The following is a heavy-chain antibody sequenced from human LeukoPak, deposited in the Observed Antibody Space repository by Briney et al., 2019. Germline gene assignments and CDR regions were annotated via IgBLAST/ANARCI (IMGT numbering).Heavy chain of an antibody. CDR2: IIPIFGTA. J-gene: IGHJ5*02. CDR3: ARVRQLVGWFDP. CDR1: GGTFSSYA. D-gene: IGHD6-6*01. Sequence: APVKVSCKASGGTFSSYAISWVRQAPGQGLEWMGRIIPIFGTANYAQKFQGRVTITTDESTSTAYMELSSLRSEDTAVYYCARVRQLVGWFDPWGQGTLVTVSS. V-gene: IGHV1-69*05.